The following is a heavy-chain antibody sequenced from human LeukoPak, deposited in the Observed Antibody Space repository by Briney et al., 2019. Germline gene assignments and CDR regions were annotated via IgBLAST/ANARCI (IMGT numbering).Heavy chain of an antibody. D-gene: IGHD3-16*01. Sequence: GGSLRLSCAASGFTFSSHSMNWVRQAPGKGLEWVSYISTSSTTIYYADSVKGRFTISRDNAKNSPYLQMNSLRDEDTAVYYCARDWGYYYDYWGQGTLVTVSS. CDR1: GFTFSSHS. J-gene: IGHJ4*02. CDR3: ARDWGYYYDY. V-gene: IGHV3-48*02. CDR2: ISTSSTTI.